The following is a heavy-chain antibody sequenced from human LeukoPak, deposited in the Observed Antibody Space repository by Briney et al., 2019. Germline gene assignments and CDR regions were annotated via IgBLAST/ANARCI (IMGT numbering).Heavy chain of an antibody. V-gene: IGHV3-7*01. D-gene: IGHD6-13*01. CDR3: AREIREAAVSN. CDR2: INQDGSQK. CDR1: GLSNDW. J-gene: IGHJ4*02. Sequence: GGSLRLSCTMSGLSNDWMAWVRQAPEKGLEWVATINQDGSQKYYVDSMKGRFTISRDNAKNSLYLQLTSLRADDTAVYYCAREIREAAVSNWGQGTLVTVSS.